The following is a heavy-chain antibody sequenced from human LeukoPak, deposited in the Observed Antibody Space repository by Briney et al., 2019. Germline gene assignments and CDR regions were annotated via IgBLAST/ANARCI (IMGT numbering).Heavy chain of an antibody. CDR1: VYTFTVYY. Sequence: ASVTVSFKSSVYTFTVYYMHWVRQAPGQGLGWMGWINPNSGGTNYAQKFQGRVTMTRDTSISTAYMELSRLRSDDTAVYYCARDRSYNWFDPWGQGTLVTVSS. V-gene: IGHV1-2*02. J-gene: IGHJ5*02. CDR2: INPNSGGT. CDR3: ARDRSYNWFDP.